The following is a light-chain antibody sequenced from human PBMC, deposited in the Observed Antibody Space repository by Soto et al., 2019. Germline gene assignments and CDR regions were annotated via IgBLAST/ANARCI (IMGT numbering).Light chain of an antibody. CDR2: EGS. CDR1: SSDVGSYNL. J-gene: IGLJ2*01. Sequence: QSALTQPASVSGSPGQSITISCTGTSSDVGSYNLVSWYQQHPGKAPKLMIYEGSKRPSGVSNRFSGSKSGNTASLTISRLQAEDEADYYCCAYAGSSTGVVFGGGTKLTVL. V-gene: IGLV2-23*01. CDR3: CAYAGSSTGVV.